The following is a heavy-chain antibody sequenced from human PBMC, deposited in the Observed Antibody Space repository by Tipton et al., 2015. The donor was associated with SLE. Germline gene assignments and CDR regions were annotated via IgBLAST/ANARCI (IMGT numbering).Heavy chain of an antibody. CDR3: ARLRVISYYFDY. J-gene: IGHJ4*02. CDR2: IYYSGST. D-gene: IGHD2-21*01. Sequence: GLVKPSETLSLTCTVSGGSISSSSYYWGWIRQPPGKGLEWIGSIYYSGSTYYNPSLKSRVTISVGTSKNQFSLKLSPVTAADTAVYYCARLRVISYYFDYWGQGTLVTVSS. V-gene: IGHV4-39*07. CDR1: GGSISSSSYY.